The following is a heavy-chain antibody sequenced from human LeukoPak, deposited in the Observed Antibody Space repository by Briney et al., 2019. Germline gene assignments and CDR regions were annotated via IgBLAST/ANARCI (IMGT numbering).Heavy chain of an antibody. J-gene: IGHJ3*02. CDR3: ARDLYYYDSSGYRHDAFDI. Sequence: GGFLRLSCAASGFTFSSYWMSWVRQAPGKGLEWVANIKQDGSEKYYVDSVKGRFTISRDNAKNSLYLQMNSLRAEDTAVYYCARDLYYYDSSGYRHDAFDIWGQGTMVTVSS. CDR2: IKQDGSEK. D-gene: IGHD3-22*01. CDR1: GFTFSSYW. V-gene: IGHV3-7*01.